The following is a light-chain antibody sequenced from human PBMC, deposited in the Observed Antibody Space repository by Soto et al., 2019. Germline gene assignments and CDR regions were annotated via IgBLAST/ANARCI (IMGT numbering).Light chain of an antibody. CDR2: EVS. CDR1: SSDVGGYIY. CDR3: SSYSGTNYHYV. J-gene: IGLJ1*01. Sequence: QSALTQPPSASGSFGQSVTISCTGTSSDVGGYIYVSWYQQHPGKAPKLMIYEVSERPSGVPDRFSGSKSGNTASLTVSGLQADDEADYYCSSYSGTNYHYVFGTGTKVTVL. V-gene: IGLV2-8*01.